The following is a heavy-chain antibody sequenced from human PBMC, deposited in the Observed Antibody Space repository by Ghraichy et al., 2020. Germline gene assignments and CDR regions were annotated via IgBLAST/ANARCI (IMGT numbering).Heavy chain of an antibody. D-gene: IGHD6-6*01. CDR2: ISSSSSYI. J-gene: IGHJ4*02. CDR3: ATEGYSSSSGIHY. Sequence: GESLNISCAASGFTFRSYTMNWVRQAPGKGLEWVSSISSSSSYIYYADSVKGRFTISRDNAKNSLYMQMNSLRAEDTAVYYCATEGYSSSSGIHYWGQGTLVTLSS. V-gene: IGHV3-21*01. CDR1: GFTFRSYT.